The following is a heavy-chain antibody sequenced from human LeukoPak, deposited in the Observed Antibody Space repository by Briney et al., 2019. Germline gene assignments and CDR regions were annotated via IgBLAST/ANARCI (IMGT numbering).Heavy chain of an antibody. CDR3: ARGYDSSAYYPFNY. V-gene: IGHV4-59*11. CDR1: GGSLSTHH. CDR2: ISDSGST. J-gene: IGHJ4*02. Sequence: SETLSLTCVVSGGSLSTHHWSWIRQSPGRGLEWIGYISDSGSTNYNPSLKSRVTISVDTSKNQFSLMLGSVTAADTAVYYCARGYDSSAYYPFNYWGQGTLVTVSS. D-gene: IGHD3-22*01.